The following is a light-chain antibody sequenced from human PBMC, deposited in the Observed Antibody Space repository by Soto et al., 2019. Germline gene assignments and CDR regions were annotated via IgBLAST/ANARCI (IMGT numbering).Light chain of an antibody. Sequence: DLQMTQSPSSLSASIGDRVTITCRASQRISNYLNWYQHKPGKAPKLLIYAASILQSGVPSRFSGSGSGTDFTLTIDNLQPEDFATYYCQRSYTTPFSFGQGTKLEIK. CDR1: QRISNY. J-gene: IGKJ2*03. V-gene: IGKV1-39*01. CDR2: AAS. CDR3: QRSYTTPFS.